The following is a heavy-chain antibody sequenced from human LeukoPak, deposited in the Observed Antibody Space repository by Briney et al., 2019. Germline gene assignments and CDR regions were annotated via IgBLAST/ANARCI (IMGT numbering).Heavy chain of an antibody. CDR2: INPKSGGT. D-gene: IGHD1-26*01. CDR1: GYNFTYYY. Sequence: GASVKVSCTASGYNFTYYYIHWVRQAPGQGLEWMGWINPKSGGTNYAQKFRGRVTMTRDTSISTAYMELSGLRSDDTAVYYCARDSGLGPTWHPFDHWGQGTPVTVSS. J-gene: IGHJ4*02. V-gene: IGHV1-2*02. CDR3: ARDSGLGPTWHPFDH.